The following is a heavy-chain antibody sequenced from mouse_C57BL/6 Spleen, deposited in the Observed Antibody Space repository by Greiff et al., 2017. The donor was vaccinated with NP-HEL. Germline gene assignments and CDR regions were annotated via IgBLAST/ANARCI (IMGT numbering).Heavy chain of an antibody. V-gene: IGHV5-6*02. CDR3: ARRPGYGNGAWFAY. D-gene: IGHD2-1*01. CDR1: GFTFSSYG. CDR2: ISSGGSYT. Sequence: EVMLVESGGDLVKPGGSLKLSCAASGFTFSSYGMSWVRQTPDKRLEWVATISSGGSYTYYPDRVKGRFTISRDNANNTLYLQMSSLKSEDTAMYYCARRPGYGNGAWFAYWGQGTLVTVSA. J-gene: IGHJ3*01.